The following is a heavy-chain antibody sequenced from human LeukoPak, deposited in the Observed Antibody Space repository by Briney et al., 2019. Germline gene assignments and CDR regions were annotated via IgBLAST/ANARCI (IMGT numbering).Heavy chain of an antibody. CDR3: ARQYSSGWGY. J-gene: IGHJ4*02. CDR2: IYYSGST. V-gene: IGHV4-39*01. Sequence: PSETLSLTCTVSGDSISRSRYYWAWIRQPPGKGLEWIGSIYYSGSTYYNPSLKSRVTISVDTSKNQSSLKLSSVTAADTAVYYCARQYSSGWGYWGQGTLVTVSS. D-gene: IGHD6-19*01. CDR1: GDSISRSRYY.